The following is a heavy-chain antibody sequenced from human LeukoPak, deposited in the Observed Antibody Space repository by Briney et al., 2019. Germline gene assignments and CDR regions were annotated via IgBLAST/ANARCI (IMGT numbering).Heavy chain of an antibody. CDR3: ARLDYGDHDY. CDR2: IYYSGST. J-gene: IGHJ4*02. D-gene: IGHD4-17*01. V-gene: IGHV4-39*01. CDR1: GGSISSGSYY. Sequence: KPSETLSLTCTVSGGSISSGSYYWGWIRQPPGKGLEWIGSIYYSGSTYYNPSLKSRVTISVDTSKYQLSLKLSSVTATDTAVYYCARLDYGDHDYWGQGTLVTVPS.